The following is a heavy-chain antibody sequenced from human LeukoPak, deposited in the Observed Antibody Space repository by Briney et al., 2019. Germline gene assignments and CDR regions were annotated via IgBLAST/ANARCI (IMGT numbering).Heavy chain of an antibody. CDR2: IYHSGST. V-gene: IGHV4-38-2*01. Sequence: SETLSLTCSVSGYSISSGNYWGWIRLPPGKGLQWIGSIYHSGSTYYNPSLKSRVTISVDTSKNQFSLKLSSVTAADTAVYYCARLGYCSSTSCYDVSYYYYYYMDVWGKGTTVTVSS. J-gene: IGHJ6*03. CDR3: ARLGYCSSTSCYDVSYYYYYYMDV. CDR1: GYSISSGNY. D-gene: IGHD2-2*01.